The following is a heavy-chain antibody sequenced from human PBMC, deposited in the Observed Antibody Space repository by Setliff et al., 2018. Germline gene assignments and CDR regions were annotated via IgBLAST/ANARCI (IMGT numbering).Heavy chain of an antibody. V-gene: IGHV1-46*01. Sequence: ASVKVSCQASGYIFTSYYIHWVRQAPGQGLEWMGLFSPSGGSTKYAEKFQGRVTLTRDTSASTVYMELSSLRSEDTAIYHCARGDYSNPCDYWGQGTLVTVSS. D-gene: IGHD4-4*01. CDR3: ARGDYSNPCDY. CDR2: FSPSGGST. CDR1: GYIFTSYY. J-gene: IGHJ4*02.